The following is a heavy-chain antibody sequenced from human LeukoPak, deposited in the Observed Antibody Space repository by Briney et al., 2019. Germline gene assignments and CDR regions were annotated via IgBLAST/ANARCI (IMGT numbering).Heavy chain of an antibody. CDR1: GFTFSSYA. D-gene: IGHD6-6*01. J-gene: IGHJ6*03. CDR3: ARETSSSFFYYYYMDV. CDR2: ISSNGGST. V-gene: IGHV3-64*01. Sequence: GGSLRLPCAASGFTFSSYAMHWVRQAPGKGLEYVSAISSNGGSTYYANSVKGRFTISRDNSKNTLYLQMGSLRAEDMAVYYCARETSSSFFYYYYMDVWGKGTTVTVSS.